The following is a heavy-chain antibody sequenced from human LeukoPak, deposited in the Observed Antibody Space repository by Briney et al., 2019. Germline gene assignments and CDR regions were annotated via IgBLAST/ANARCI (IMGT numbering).Heavy chain of an antibody. CDR2: IGTKTESGTA. CDR1: GFTLSNAR. J-gene: IGHJ4*02. CDR3: TTGVGAATSI. Sequence: TGESLRLSCAASGFTLSNARMSWVRQAPGKGLEWVGRIGTKTESGTADYAAPVKGRFTISRDGSKNTVYLQMNSLKAEDTAVYFCTTGVGAATSIWGQGTLVTVSS. V-gene: IGHV3-15*04. D-gene: IGHD6-13*01.